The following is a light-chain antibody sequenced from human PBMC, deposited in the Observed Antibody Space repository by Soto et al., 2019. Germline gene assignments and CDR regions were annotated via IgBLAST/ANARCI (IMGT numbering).Light chain of an antibody. J-gene: IGKJ2*01. CDR2: AAS. CDR3: QQSYTTPVYT. V-gene: IGKV1-39*01. Sequence: DIQMTQSPSSLSASVGDRVTITCRASQSIIFYLNWYQQKPGQAPRLLIYAASNLQSGVPSRFSGSGSVTEFTLTISSLQPEDFATYFCQQSYTTPVYTFGQGTKVDIK. CDR1: QSIIFY.